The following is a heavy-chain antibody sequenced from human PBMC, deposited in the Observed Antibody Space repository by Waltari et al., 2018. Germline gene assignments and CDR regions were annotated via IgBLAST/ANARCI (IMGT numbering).Heavy chain of an antibody. D-gene: IGHD6-19*01. V-gene: IGHV4-59*08. Sequence: QVQLQESGPGLVKPSETLSLTCTVSGGSISSYYWSWIRQPPGKGLEWIGYIHYSGSTTYNPSLKSRVTISVDTSKNQFSLKLSSVTAADTAVYYCARHVQKYSSGSFDYWGQGTLVTVSS. J-gene: IGHJ4*02. CDR2: IHYSGST. CDR1: GGSISSYY. CDR3: ARHVQKYSSGSFDY.